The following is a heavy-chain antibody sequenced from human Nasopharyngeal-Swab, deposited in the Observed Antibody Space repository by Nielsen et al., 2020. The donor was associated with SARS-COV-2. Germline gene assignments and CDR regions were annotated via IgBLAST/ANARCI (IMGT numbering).Heavy chain of an antibody. J-gene: IGHJ6*03. CDR2: INHSGST. Sequence: WIRQPPGKGLEWIAEINHSGSTNYNPSLKSRVTLSVDTSMNQFSLELSSVTAADTAVYYCARGLSGIVPAPILGLGPYCHYYYMDVWGKGTTVTVSS. V-gene: IGHV4-34*01. D-gene: IGHD2-2*01. CDR3: ARGLSGIVPAPILGLGPYCHYYYMDV.